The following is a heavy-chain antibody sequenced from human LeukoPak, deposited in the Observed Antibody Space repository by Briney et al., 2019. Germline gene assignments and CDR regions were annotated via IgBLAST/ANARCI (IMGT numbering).Heavy chain of an antibody. Sequence: SETLSLTCTVSGGSISSYYWSWIRQPPGKGLEWLGTIYRSGSTYYNPSLKSRVTISVDTSKNQFSLKLSSVTAADTAVYFCARVLAADSSDNAFDIWGQGTMVTVSS. V-gene: IGHV4-59*08. CDR3: ARVLAADSSDNAFDI. CDR1: GGSISSYY. J-gene: IGHJ3*02. CDR2: IYRSGST. D-gene: IGHD3-22*01.